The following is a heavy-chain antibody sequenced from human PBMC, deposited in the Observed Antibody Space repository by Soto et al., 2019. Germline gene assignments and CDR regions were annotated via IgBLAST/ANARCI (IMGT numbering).Heavy chain of an antibody. J-gene: IGHJ4*02. CDR2: ISGSGDST. Sequence: EVQLLESGGGLVQPGGSLRLSCAASGFSFSSYAMNWVRQAPGKGLEWVSVISGSGDSTYYADSVKGRFTISRDNSKNWLDLQMNSLRAEETDVYDCARRRSGWYFDYWGQGILVIVSS. CDR1: GFSFSSYA. V-gene: IGHV3-23*01. CDR3: ARRRSGWYFDY. D-gene: IGHD6-19*01.